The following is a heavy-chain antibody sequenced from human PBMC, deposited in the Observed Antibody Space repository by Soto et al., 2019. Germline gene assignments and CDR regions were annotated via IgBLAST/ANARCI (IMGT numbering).Heavy chain of an antibody. D-gene: IGHD3-10*01. Sequence: EVQLVESGGGLVQPGRSLRLSCAASGFTFDDYAMHWVRQAPGKGLEWVSGISWNSGSIGYADSVKGRFTISRDNAKNSLYLQMNSLRAEDTALYYCAKDQPMVREDYYYYYYMDVWGKGTTVTVSS. CDR2: ISWNSGSI. J-gene: IGHJ6*03. CDR1: GFTFDDYA. V-gene: IGHV3-9*01. CDR3: AKDQPMVREDYYYYYYMDV.